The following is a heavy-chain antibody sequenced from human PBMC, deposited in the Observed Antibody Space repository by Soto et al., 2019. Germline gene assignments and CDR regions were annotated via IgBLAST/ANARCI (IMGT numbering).Heavy chain of an antibody. CDR1: GGSISPYY. V-gene: IGHV4-59*01. D-gene: IGHD4-4*01. J-gene: IGHJ4*02. CDR2: IHDSGAI. CDR3: AREYSSFDY. Sequence: QVQLQESGPGLVKPSETLSLTCTVSGGSISPYYWHWIRQPPGKGLEWIGYIHDSGAIYYNPSLTSRLVLSMDMSKRQFSLRLNPLTAADTAVYYCAREYSSFDYWGRGAPVTVSS.